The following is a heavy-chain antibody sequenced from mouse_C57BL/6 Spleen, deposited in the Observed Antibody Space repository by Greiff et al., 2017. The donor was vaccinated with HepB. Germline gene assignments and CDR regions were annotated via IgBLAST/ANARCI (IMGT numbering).Heavy chain of an antibody. CDR3: ARASNPYYYAMDY. CDR2: IYPRDGST. V-gene: IGHV1-85*01. J-gene: IGHJ4*01. CDR1: GYTFTSYD. D-gene: IGHD2-5*01. Sequence: VQLQQSGPELVKPGASVKLSCKASGYTFTSYDINWVKQRPGQGLEWIGWIYPRDGSTKYNEKFKGKATLTVDTSSSTAYMELHSLTSEDSAVYFCARASNPYYYAMDYWGQGTSVTVSS.